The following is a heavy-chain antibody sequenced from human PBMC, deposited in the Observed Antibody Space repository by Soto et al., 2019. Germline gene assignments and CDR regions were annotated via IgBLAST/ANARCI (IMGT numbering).Heavy chain of an antibody. Sequence: PSETLSLTCAVYGGSFSGYYWSWIRQPPGKGLEWIGEINHSGSTNYNPSLKSRVTISVDTSKNQFSLKLSSVTAADTAVYYCARGRIVGATTGDYYYGMDVWGQGTTVTVSS. V-gene: IGHV4-34*01. CDR3: ARGRIVGATTGDYYYGMDV. D-gene: IGHD1-26*01. J-gene: IGHJ6*02. CDR2: INHSGST. CDR1: GGSFSGYY.